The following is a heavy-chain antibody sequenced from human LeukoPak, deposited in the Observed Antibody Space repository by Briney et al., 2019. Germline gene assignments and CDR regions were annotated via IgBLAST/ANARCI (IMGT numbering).Heavy chain of an antibody. D-gene: IGHD5-24*01. V-gene: IGHV1-69*01. CDR2: IIPIFGTA. CDR1: GGTFSSYA. CDR3: ARDGVEMATAYFDY. Sequence: SVKVSCKASGGTFSSYAISWVRQAPGQGLEWMGGIIPIFGTANYAQKFQGRVTITADESMSTAYMELSSLRSEDTAVYYCARDGVEMATAYFDYWGQGTLVTVSS. J-gene: IGHJ4*02.